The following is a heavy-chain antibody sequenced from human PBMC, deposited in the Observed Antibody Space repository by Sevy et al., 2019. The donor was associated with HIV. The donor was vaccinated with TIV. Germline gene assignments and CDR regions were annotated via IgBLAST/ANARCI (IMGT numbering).Heavy chain of an antibody. CDR1: GFTFSGYA. Sequence: GGSLRLSCAASGFTFSGYAMSWVRQAPGKGLEWVSLITGSGSKTYYADSVKGRFTISRDNSKNTVNLQMNSLRVEDKAIYYCAKETWGLFDPWGQGILVTVSS. V-gene: IGHV3-23*01. D-gene: IGHD7-27*01. CDR3: AKETWGLFDP. J-gene: IGHJ5*02. CDR2: ITGSGSKT.